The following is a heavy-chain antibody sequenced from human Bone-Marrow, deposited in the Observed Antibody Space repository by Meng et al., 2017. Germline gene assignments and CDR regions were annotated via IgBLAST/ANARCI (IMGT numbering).Heavy chain of an antibody. V-gene: IGHV3-11*04. J-gene: IGHJ3*02. CDR3: ARYGEYYYDSSGYFVGGDAFDI. D-gene: IGHD3-22*01. CDR1: GFTFSDYY. CDR2: ISSSGDIR. Sequence: GESLKISCAASGFTFSDYYMSWIRQAPGKGLEWVSYISSSGDIRFYADSVKGRFTISRDNSKNTLYLQMNSLRAEDTAVYYCARYGEYYYDSSGYFVGGDAFDIWGQGTMVTVSS.